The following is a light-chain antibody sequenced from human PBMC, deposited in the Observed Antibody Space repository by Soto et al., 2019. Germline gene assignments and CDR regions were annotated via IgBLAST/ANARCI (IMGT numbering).Light chain of an antibody. Sequence: EIVLTQSPGTLSLPPGGRATLSCRASQSVSATYLAWYQQGPGRAPRLLIYGASTRAPGIPDRFSGSGSGTDFTLTISRLLPEDFAVYYCQHYASSPMYTFGQGTKLENK. CDR3: QHYASSPMYT. CDR1: QSVSATY. V-gene: IGKV3-20*01. CDR2: GAS. J-gene: IGKJ2*01.